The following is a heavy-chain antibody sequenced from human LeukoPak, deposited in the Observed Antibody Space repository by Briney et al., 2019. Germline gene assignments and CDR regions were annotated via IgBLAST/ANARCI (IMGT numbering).Heavy chain of an antibody. CDR2: IRGKAYGRTT. Sequence: GGSPRLSCTASGFTFGDYAMSWVRLAPGKRLEWVGFIRGKAYGRTTEYAASVKGRFTISRDDSKSIAYLQMNSLKTEDTAVYYCTRDLYCGGDCLYYFDYWGQGTLVTVSS. J-gene: IGHJ4*02. D-gene: IGHD2-21*02. V-gene: IGHV3-49*04. CDR1: GFTFGDYA. CDR3: TRDLYCGGDCLYYFDY.